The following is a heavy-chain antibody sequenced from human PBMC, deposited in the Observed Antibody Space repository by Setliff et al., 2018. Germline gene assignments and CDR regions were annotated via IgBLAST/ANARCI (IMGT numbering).Heavy chain of an antibody. CDR3: ARVSSVIDAFDI. CDR2: INHSGST. J-gene: IGHJ3*02. CDR1: GGSFSGYY. V-gene: IGHV4-34*01. D-gene: IGHD6-25*01. Sequence: SETLSLTCAVYGGSFSGYYWSWIRQPPGKGLEWIGEINHSGSTNYNPSLKIRVTISVDTSKNQFSLKLSSVTAADTAVYYCARVSSVIDAFDIWGQGTMVTVSS.